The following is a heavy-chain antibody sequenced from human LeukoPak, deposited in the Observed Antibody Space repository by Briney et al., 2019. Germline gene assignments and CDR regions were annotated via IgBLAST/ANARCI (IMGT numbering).Heavy chain of an antibody. CDR1: GYTFTSYY. CDR3: ARGRGVHDSHTYDYFDY. V-gene: IGHV1-46*01. D-gene: IGHD3-22*01. Sequence: ASVKVSCTASGYTFTSYYIHWMRQAPGQGLEWMGIINPAGGSTTYAQKFQGSRLTLTRDTSTSTVYMELSSLRSEDTAVYYCARGRGVHDSHTYDYFDYWGQGSLVTVSS. CDR2: INPAGGST. J-gene: IGHJ4*02.